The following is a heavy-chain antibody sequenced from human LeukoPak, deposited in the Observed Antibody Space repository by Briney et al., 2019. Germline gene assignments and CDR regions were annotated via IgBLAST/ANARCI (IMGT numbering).Heavy chain of an antibody. CDR2: IYPGDSDT. Sequence: GESLKISCKGSGYSFTNYWIGWVRQMPGKGLEWMGIIYPGDSDTRYSPSFQGQVTISADKSISTAYLQWSSLKASDTAMYYCARPNCSGGSCYDVIFDYWGQGTLVTVSS. V-gene: IGHV5-51*01. D-gene: IGHD2-15*01. J-gene: IGHJ4*02. CDR1: GYSFTNYW. CDR3: ARPNCSGGSCYDVIFDY.